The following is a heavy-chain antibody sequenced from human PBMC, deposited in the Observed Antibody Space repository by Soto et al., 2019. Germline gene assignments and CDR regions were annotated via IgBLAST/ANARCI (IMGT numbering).Heavy chain of an antibody. V-gene: IGHV4-31*03. Sequence: QVQLQESGPGLVKPSQTLSVTCTVSGGSISSGGYYWSWIRQHPWKGLEWIGYIYYSGSTYYNPSLKSRVTISVDTSKNQFSLKLSSVTAADTAVYYCARGGDSSGYYYVPSRGAAFDIWGQATMFTVSS. CDR1: GGSISSGGYY. CDR3: ARGGDSSGYYYVPSRGAAFDI. D-gene: IGHD3-22*01. J-gene: IGHJ3*02. CDR2: IYYSGST.